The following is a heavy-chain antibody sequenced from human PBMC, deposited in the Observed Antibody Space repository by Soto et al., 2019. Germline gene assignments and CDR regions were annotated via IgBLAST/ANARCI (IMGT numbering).Heavy chain of an antibody. V-gene: IGHV3-66*01. Sequence: EVQLVESGGGLVQPGGSLRLSCAASGFTVSSNYMSWVRQAPGKGLEWVSVIYNGGSTYYADSVKGRFTISRNNSKNTLYLQVNSLRAEDTAVYYCARVHSGYDYGRDYYYYMDVWGKGTTVTVSS. CDR2: IYNGGST. D-gene: IGHD5-12*01. CDR1: GFTVSSNY. CDR3: ARVHSGYDYGRDYYYYMDV. J-gene: IGHJ6*03.